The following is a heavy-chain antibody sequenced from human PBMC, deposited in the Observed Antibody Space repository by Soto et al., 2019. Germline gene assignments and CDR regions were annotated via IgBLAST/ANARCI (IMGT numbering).Heavy chain of an antibody. CDR3: ARQGLGYCSGGSCYSAYNWFDP. J-gene: IGHJ5*02. D-gene: IGHD2-15*01. Sequence: SETLSLTCTVSGSSISSYYWSWIRQPPGKGLEWIGYIYYSGSTNYNPSLKSRVTISVDTSKNQFSLKLSSVTAADTAVYYCARQGLGYCSGGSCYSAYNWFDPWGQGTLVTVSS. CDR2: IYYSGST. V-gene: IGHV4-59*08. CDR1: GSSISSYY.